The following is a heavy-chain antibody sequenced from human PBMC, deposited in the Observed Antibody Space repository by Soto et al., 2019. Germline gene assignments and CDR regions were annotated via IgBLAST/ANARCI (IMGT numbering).Heavy chain of an antibody. Sequence: GESLKISCAASGFTFSSYAMHWVRQAPGKGLEWVAVISYDGSNKYYADSVKGRFTISRDNSKNTLYLQMNSLRAEDTAVYYCARDSDSSGPDYWGQGTLVTVSS. CDR1: GFTFSSYA. CDR3: ARDSDSSGPDY. V-gene: IGHV3-30-3*01. CDR2: ISYDGSNK. J-gene: IGHJ4*02. D-gene: IGHD3-22*01.